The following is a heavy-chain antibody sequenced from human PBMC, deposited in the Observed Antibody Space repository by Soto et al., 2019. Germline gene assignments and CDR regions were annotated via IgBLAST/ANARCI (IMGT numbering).Heavy chain of an antibody. J-gene: IGHJ6*02. Sequence: EVQLVESGGGLVKPGGSLRLSCAASGFTFSSYSMNWVRQAPGKGLEWVSSISSSSSYIYYADSVKGRFTISRDNAKNSLYLQMNSLRAEDTAVYYCAREGDSSSPYYYYGMDFWGQGTTVTVSS. CDR1: GFTFSSYS. CDR3: AREGDSSSPYYYYGMDF. CDR2: ISSSSSYI. D-gene: IGHD6-13*01. V-gene: IGHV3-21*01.